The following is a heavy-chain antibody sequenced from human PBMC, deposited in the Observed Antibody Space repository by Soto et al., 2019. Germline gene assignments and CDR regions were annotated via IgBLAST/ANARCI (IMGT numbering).Heavy chain of an antibody. J-gene: IGHJ5*02. Sequence: QVQLVQSGAEVKKPGSSVKVSCKASGGTFSSYAISWVRQAPGQGLEWMGGIIPIFGTANYEQKFPGRVTITADESTRPAYMELSSLRSEDTAVYYCARGLRWSLNWFDPWGQGTLVTVAS. V-gene: IGHV1-69*01. CDR3: ARGLRWSLNWFDP. CDR2: IIPIFGTA. D-gene: IGHD4-17*01. CDR1: GGTFSSYA.